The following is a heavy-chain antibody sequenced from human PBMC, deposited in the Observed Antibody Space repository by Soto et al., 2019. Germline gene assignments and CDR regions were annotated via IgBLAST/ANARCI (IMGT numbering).Heavy chain of an antibody. CDR3: ARAEAVAAYNWFDP. CDR2: INAGNGNT. D-gene: IGHD6-19*01. J-gene: IGHJ5*02. Sequence: QVQLVQSGAEVKKPGASVKVSCKASGYTFTSYAMHWVRQAPGQRLEWMGWINAGNGNTKYSQKFQGRVTITRDTSASTDYMELSSLRSEDTAVYYCARAEAVAAYNWFDPWGQGTLVTVSS. CDR1: GYTFTSYA. V-gene: IGHV1-3*01.